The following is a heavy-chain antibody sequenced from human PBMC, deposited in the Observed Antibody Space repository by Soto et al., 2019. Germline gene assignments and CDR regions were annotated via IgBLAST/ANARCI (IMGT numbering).Heavy chain of an antibody. CDR2: ISAYNGNT. Sequence: ASVKVSCKASGYTFTSYGISWVRQAPGQGLEWMGWISAYNGNTNYAQKLQGRVTMTTDTSTSTAYMELRSLRSDDTAVYYCARAPYCSSNSCSGVYYYYYGMDVCGQGPTVTVSS. V-gene: IGHV1-18*01. CDR3: ARAPYCSSNSCSGVYYYYYGMDV. D-gene: IGHD2-2*01. J-gene: IGHJ6*02. CDR1: GYTFTSYG.